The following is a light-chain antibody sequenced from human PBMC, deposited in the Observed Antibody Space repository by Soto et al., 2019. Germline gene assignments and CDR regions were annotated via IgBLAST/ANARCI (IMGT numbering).Light chain of an antibody. J-gene: IGKJ4*01. CDR3: QQYNNWPSLT. CDR1: QSVSSN. V-gene: IGKV3-15*01. CDR2: GAS. Sequence: EIVMTQSPATLSVSPGERATLSCRASQSVSSNLAWYQQKPGQAPRLLIYGASTRATGIPARFSGSGYGTEFTLTISSLQSEDVAVYYCQQYNNWPSLTFGGGTKVEIK.